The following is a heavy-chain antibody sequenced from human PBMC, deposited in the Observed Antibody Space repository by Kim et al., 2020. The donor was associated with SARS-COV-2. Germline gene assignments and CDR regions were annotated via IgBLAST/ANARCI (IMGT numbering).Heavy chain of an antibody. Sequence: GGSLRLSCAASGFTFSSYGMHWVRQAPGKGLEWVAVISYDGSNKYYADSVKGRFTISRDNSKNTLYLQMNSLRAEDTAVYYCAKDLRPLEVVVEPASFDPWGQGTLVTVSS. CDR1: GFTFSSYG. J-gene: IGHJ5*02. CDR3: AKDLRPLEVVVEPASFDP. CDR2: ISYDGSNK. D-gene: IGHD2-2*01. V-gene: IGHV3-30*18.